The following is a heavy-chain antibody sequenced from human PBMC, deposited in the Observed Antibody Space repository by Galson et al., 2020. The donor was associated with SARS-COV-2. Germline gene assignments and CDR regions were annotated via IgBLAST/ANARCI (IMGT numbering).Heavy chain of an antibody. CDR1: GGSISSSDRY. V-gene: IGHV4-39*07. D-gene: IGHD3-22*01. CDR3: ARDSPHGSSGYRPCDI. Sequence: SETLSLTCTVSGGSISSSDRYWGWIRQPPGQGLEWIASIHYSGGRTYYNLSLKSRVTIFVHTSTNQFSLGLNSVTAADTAVYYCARDSPHGSSGYRPCDIWGRGTMVTVSS. CDR2: IHYSGGRT. J-gene: IGHJ3*02.